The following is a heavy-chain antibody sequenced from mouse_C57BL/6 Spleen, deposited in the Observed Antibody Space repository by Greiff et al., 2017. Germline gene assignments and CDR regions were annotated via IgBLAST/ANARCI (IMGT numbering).Heavy chain of an antibody. V-gene: IGHV1-61*01. Sequence: QVQLKQPGAELVRPGSSVKLSCKASGYTFTSYWMDWVKQRPGQGLEWIGNIYPSDSETHYNQKFKDKATLTVDKSSSTAYMQLSSLTSEDSAVYYCARAGLRLEDYFDYWGQGTTLTVSS. D-gene: IGHD2-4*01. J-gene: IGHJ2*01. CDR1: GYTFTSYW. CDR2: IYPSDSET. CDR3: ARAGLRLEDYFDY.